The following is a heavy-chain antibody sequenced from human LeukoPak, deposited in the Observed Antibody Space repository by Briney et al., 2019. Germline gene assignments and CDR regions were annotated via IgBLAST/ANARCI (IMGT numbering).Heavy chain of an antibody. Sequence: ASVKVSCKASGYTFTSYYMHWVRQAPGQGLEWMGVINPSGGSTSYAQKFQGRVTMTRDTSTSTVYMELSSLRSEDTAVYYCARGDLPPDYGDYFGYYYYYYGMDVWGQGTTVTVSS. CDR1: GYTFTSYY. CDR3: ARGDLPPDYGDYFGYYYYYYGMDV. J-gene: IGHJ6*02. CDR2: INPSGGST. D-gene: IGHD4-17*01. V-gene: IGHV1-46*01.